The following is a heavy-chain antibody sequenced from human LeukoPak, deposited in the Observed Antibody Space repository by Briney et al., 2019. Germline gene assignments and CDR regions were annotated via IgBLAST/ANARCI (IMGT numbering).Heavy chain of an antibody. CDR2: ISGSGGST. V-gene: IGHV3-23*01. D-gene: IGHD6-13*01. Sequence: GSLRLFCAASGFTFSSYALSWVRQAPGKGLEWDSAISGSGGSTYYADSVKGRFTISRDNSKNTLYLQMNILRAEDTAVYYCAKSRYSSSWPRDAFDIWGQGTMVTVSS. J-gene: IGHJ3*02. CDR1: GFTFSSYA. CDR3: AKSRYSSSWPRDAFDI.